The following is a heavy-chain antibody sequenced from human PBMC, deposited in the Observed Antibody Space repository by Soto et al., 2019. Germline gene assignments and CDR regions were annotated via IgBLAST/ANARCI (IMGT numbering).Heavy chain of an antibody. D-gene: IGHD6-19*01. CDR3: ARDPRPSYSSGWGFDY. Sequence: QVQLVESGGGVVQPGRSLRLSCAASGFTFSSYGMHWVRQAPGKGLEWVAVIWYDGSNKYYADSVKGRFTISRDNSKNTLYLQMNSLRAEDTAVYYCARDPRPSYSSGWGFDYWGQGTLVTVSS. CDR1: GFTFSSYG. V-gene: IGHV3-33*01. CDR2: IWYDGSNK. J-gene: IGHJ4*02.